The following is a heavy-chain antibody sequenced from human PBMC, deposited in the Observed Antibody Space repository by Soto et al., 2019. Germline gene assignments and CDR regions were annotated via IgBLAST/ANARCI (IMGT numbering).Heavy chain of an antibody. CDR2: INLSGGST. CDR3: ARGPGYGSGSYSSGGMDV. Sequence: QVQLVQSGAEVKKPGASVKVSCKASGYTFTSYYMHWVRQAPGQGLEWMGIINLSGGSTSYAQKFQGRVTMTRDTSTSTVYMELSSLRSEDTAVYYCARGPGYGSGSYSSGGMDVWGQGTTVTVSS. J-gene: IGHJ6*02. D-gene: IGHD3-10*01. CDR1: GYTFTSYY. V-gene: IGHV1-46*03.